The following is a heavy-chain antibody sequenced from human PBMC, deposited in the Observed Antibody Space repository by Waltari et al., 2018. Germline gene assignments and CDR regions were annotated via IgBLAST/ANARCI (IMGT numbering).Heavy chain of an antibody. D-gene: IGHD2-2*01. CDR1: GYTFTDYY. V-gene: IGHV1-69-2*01. J-gene: IGHJ6*03. Sequence: EVQLVQSGAEVKKPGATVKISCKASGYTFTDYYMHWVQQAPGKGLEWMGRVDPEDGETIYAEKFQGRVTITADTSTDTAYMELSSLRSEDTAVYYCATGYRIVVVPAGNYYMDVWGKGTTVTVSS. CDR2: VDPEDGET. CDR3: ATGYRIVVVPAGNYYMDV.